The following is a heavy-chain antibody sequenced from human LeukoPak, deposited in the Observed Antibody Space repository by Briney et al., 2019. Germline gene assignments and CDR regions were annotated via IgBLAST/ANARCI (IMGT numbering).Heavy chain of an antibody. D-gene: IGHD2-2*01. CDR3: TTDPYCSSTSCYYN. CDR1: GFTFSNAW. V-gene: IGHV3-15*01. Sequence: GGSLRLSCAASGFTFSNAWMSWVRQAPGKGLEWVGRIKSKTDGGTTDYAAPVKGRFTISRDDSKNTLYLQMNSLKTEDTAVYYRTTDPYCSSTSCYYNWGQGTLVTVSS. CDR2: IKSKTDGGTT. J-gene: IGHJ4*02.